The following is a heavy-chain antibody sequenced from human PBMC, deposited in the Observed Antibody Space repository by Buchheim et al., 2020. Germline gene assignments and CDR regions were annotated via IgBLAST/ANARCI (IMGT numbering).Heavy chain of an antibody. CDR3: VRELSGGTFDY. D-gene: IGHD3-10*01. Sequence: QVQLVQSGAEVKKPGSSVKVSCKAFGGTFSSYAITWVRQAPGQGLEWLGIIIPSGDITNYAPKFQGRVPMTRDTSTSTVHLDLSSLKSEDTAVYYCVRELSGGTFDYWGQGTL. V-gene: IGHV1-69*04. CDR1: GGTFSSYA. CDR2: IIPSGDIT. J-gene: IGHJ4*02.